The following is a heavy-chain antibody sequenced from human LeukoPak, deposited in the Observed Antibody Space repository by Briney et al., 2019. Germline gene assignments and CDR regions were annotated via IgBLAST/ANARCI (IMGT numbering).Heavy chain of an antibody. CDR3: AGDSDEYSSSRGDY. J-gene: IGHJ4*02. CDR1: EFTFNYYW. CDR2: INADGNEK. Sequence: GGPLRLSCAASEFTFNYYWMSWVRQAPGKGLEWVANINADGNEKYYADSVKGRFTISRDNSKNTLYLQMNSLRAEDTAVYYCAGDSDEYSSSRGDYWGQGTLVTVSS. D-gene: IGHD6-6*01. V-gene: IGHV3-7*01.